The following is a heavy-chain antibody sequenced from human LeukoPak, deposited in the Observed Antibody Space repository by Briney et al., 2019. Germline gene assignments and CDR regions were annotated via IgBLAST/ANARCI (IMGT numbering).Heavy chain of an antibody. CDR3: HLWFGELLKRDSFDY. CDR2: ISSNGGST. CDR1: GFTFSSYA. D-gene: IGHD3-10*01. J-gene: IGHJ4*02. V-gene: IGHV3-64D*09. Sequence: PGRSLRLSCAASGFTFSSYAMHWVRQAPGKGLEYVSAISSNGGSTYYADSVKGRFTISRDNSKNTLYLQMSSLRAEDTAVYYCHLWFGELLKRDSFDYWGQGTLVTVSS.